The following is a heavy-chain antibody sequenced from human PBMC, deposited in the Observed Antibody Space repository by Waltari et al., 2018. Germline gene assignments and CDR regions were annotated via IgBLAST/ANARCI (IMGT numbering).Heavy chain of an antibody. CDR1: GYSISSGYY. Sequence: QVQLQESGPGLVKPSETLSLTCAVSGYSISSGYYWGWIRQPPGKGLEWIGSIYHSGSTYYTPSLKSRVTISVDTSKNQFSLKLSSVTAADTAVYYCARHVFGDYVDYWGQGTLVTVSS. V-gene: IGHV4-38-2*01. CDR3: ARHVFGDYVDY. D-gene: IGHD3-10*01. J-gene: IGHJ4*02. CDR2: IYHSGST.